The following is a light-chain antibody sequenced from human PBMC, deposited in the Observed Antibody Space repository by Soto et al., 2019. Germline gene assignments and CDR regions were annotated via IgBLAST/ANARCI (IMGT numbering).Light chain of an antibody. CDR1: QSLGSDY. CDR2: GVS. V-gene: IGKV3-20*01. CDR3: QLYGTSRA. J-gene: IGKJ1*01. Sequence: ETVLTQSPGTLSLSPGDRATLSCRASQSLGSDYLAWYQQKPGQAPRLLIYGVSSRATDIPGRFSGSGSGTDFTLTTSRLEQEDFAMYYCQLYGTSRAFGQGTKVQI.